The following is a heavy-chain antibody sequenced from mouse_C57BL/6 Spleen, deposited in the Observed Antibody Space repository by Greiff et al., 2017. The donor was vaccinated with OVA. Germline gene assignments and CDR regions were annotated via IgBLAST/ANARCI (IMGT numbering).Heavy chain of an antibody. D-gene: IGHD2-10*01. CDR2: ISNLAYSI. CDR1: GFTFSDYG. Sequence: EVKLMESGGGLVQPGGSLKLSCAASGFTFSDYGMAWVRQAPRKGPEWVAFISNLAYSIYYADTVTGRFTISRENAKNTLYLEMSSLRSEDTAMYYCATSYGNYPFAYWGQGTLVTVSA. J-gene: IGHJ3*01. CDR3: ATSYGNYPFAY. V-gene: IGHV5-15*01.